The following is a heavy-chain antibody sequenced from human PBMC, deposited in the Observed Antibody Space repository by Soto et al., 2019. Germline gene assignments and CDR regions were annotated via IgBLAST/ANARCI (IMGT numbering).Heavy chain of an antibody. CDR1: GGYFNDNY. CDR2: ISRSGTT. Sequence: QVQLQQWGAGLLKPSETLSLSCAVYGGYFNDNYYTWFRQPPGKGLEWIGEISRSGTTKYLPSIQSRAPTSIDTSKTLITLTVTSVTDAATAVYYRAPSLRFGTQVALWGQGALVNVSS. CDR3: APSLRFGTQVAL. D-gene: IGHD3-10*01. J-gene: IGHJ4*02. V-gene: IGHV4-34*01.